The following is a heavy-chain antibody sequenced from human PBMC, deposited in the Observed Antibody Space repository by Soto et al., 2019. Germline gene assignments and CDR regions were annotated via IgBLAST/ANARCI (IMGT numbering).Heavy chain of an antibody. CDR1: GGSISSYY. CDR3: ARDRVTGWGRWLQSHRPGYYFDY. J-gene: IGHJ4*02. Sequence: SETLSLTCTVSGGSISSYYWSWIRQPPGKGLEWIGYIYYSGSTNYNPSLKSRVTISVDTSKNQFSLKLSSVTAADTAVYYCARDRVTGWGRWLQSHRPGYYFDYWGQGTLVTVSS. CDR2: IYYSGST. D-gene: IGHD3-16*01. V-gene: IGHV4-59*01.